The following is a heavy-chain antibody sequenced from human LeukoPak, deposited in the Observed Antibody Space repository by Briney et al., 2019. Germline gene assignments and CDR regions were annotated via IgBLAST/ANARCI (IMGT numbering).Heavy chain of an antibody. D-gene: IGHD3-3*01. CDR3: AGGITIFGMDV. CDR1: GFTFSSYA. Sequence: GGSLRLSCAASGFTFSSYAMSWVRQAPGKGLEWVSAISSSSSYIYYADSVKGRFTISRDNAKNSLYLQMNSLRAEDTAVYYCAGGITIFGMDVWGKGTTVTVSS. V-gene: IGHV3-21*01. CDR2: ISSSSSYI. J-gene: IGHJ6*04.